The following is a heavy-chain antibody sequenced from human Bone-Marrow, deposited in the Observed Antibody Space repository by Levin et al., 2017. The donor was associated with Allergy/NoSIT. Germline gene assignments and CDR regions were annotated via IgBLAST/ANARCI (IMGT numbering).Heavy chain of an antibody. V-gene: IGHV3-74*01. CDR3: ARDWSRDGAIKDSSGWYGWGSWFDP. Sequence: GGSLRLSCAASGFTFSSYWMHWVRQAPGKGLVWVSRINSDGSSTSYADSVKGRFTISRDNAKNTLYLQMNSLRAEDTAVYYCARDWSRDGAIKDSSGWYGWGSWFDPWGQGTLVTVSS. J-gene: IGHJ5*02. CDR2: INSDGSST. D-gene: IGHD6-19*01. CDR1: GFTFSSYW.